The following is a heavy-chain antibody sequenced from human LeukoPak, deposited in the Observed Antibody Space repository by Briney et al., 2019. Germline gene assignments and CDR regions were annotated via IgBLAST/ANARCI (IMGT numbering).Heavy chain of an antibody. V-gene: IGHV1-69*05. D-gene: IGHD3-22*01. CDR3: ARGGEANYYDTSGYYLYYY. J-gene: IGHJ4*02. CDR2: IIPIFGTT. Sequence: SVKVSCKASGGTFSNYAISWVRQAPGQGREWMGRIIPIFGTTNYAQKFQGRVTITTDESTSTAYMELSRLRSEDTAVYYCARGGEANYYDTSGYYLYYYWGQGTLVTVSS. CDR1: GGTFSNYA.